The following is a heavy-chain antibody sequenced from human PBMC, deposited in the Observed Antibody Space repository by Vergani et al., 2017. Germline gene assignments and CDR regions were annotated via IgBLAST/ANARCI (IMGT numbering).Heavy chain of an antibody. V-gene: IGHV4-39*01. J-gene: IGHJ6*02. D-gene: IGHD3-10*01. CDR1: GVSIKSRSYY. Sequence: QLQLQESGPGLVKPSETLSLTCAVSGVSIKSRSYYWGWIRQSPGKGLEWIGSIYDNGNTYYNPSLKSRVAISVDTSKNQVSLNLGSVTAADTAVYYCARNRAIELGGRMHYYYAIDVWGQGTTVTVSS. CDR3: ARNRAIELGGRMHYYYAIDV. CDR2: IYDNGNT.